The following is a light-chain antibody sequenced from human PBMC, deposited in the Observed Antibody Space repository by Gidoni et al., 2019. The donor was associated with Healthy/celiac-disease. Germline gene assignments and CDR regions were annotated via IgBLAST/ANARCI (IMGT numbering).Light chain of an antibody. CDR3: QKYNSAART. CDR2: AAS. Sequence: DIQMTQHSVSLSASVGDRVTITCRASQGISNYLAWYQQKPGKVPKLLIYAASTWQSGVPARFSGSGSGTEFTLTISSLQPEDVATYYCQKYNSAARTFGGXTKVEIK. V-gene: IGKV1-27*01. CDR1: QGISNY. J-gene: IGKJ4*02.